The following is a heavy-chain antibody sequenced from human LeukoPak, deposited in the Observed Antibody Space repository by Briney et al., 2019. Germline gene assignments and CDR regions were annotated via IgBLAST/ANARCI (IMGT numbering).Heavy chain of an antibody. CDR1: GEPFSGYY. CDR2: INHSGRT. CDR3: TRPWQRRYYMDV. Sequence: SETLSLTCAVYGEPFSGYYWTGVRQPPGKGLEWIGDINHSGRTTYNPSLKSRVIISVDTPKTLFSLNLTSVTAADSAVYYCTRPWQRRYYMDVWGKGTTVAVSS. V-gene: IGHV4-34*01. J-gene: IGHJ6*03.